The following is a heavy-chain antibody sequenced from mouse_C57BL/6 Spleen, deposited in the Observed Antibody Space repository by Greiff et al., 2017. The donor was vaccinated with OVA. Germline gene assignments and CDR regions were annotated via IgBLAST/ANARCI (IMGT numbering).Heavy chain of an antibody. V-gene: IGHV1-15*01. CDR3: TRCYYGSILFDY. CDR2: IDPETGGT. CDR1: GYTFTDYE. Sequence: QVQLQQSGAELVRPGASVTLSCKASGYTFTDYEMHWVKQTTVHGLEWIGAIDPETGGTAYNQKFKGKAILTADKSSSTAYMELRSLTSEDSAVYYCTRCYYGSILFDYWGQGTTLTVSS. J-gene: IGHJ2*01. D-gene: IGHD1-1*01.